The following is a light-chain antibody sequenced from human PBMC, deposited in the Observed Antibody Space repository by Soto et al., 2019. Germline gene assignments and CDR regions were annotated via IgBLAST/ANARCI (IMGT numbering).Light chain of an antibody. V-gene: IGKV1-27*01. Sequence: DVQMTQSPSSLSASVGDRVIITCRASQGISNYLVWYQHEPGSAPKVLIYAATTLQSGVPSRFSGSGSGTDFILTISSLQPEDVATYYCQKYNSAPWTFGQGTKVDIK. CDR2: AAT. J-gene: IGKJ1*01. CDR3: QKYNSAPWT. CDR1: QGISNY.